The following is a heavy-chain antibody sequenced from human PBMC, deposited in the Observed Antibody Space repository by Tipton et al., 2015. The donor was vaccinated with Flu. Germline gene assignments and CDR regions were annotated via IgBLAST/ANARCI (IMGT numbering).Heavy chain of an antibody. V-gene: IGHV4-38-2*02. D-gene: IGHD1-26*01. CDR3: ARALNSGREYTFDI. CDR2: IIQSGNA. Sequence: LRLSCTVSGYFISSGYYWGWIRQSPGTGLQWIATIIQSGNAYYNPSLRSRVTISVDTTKNLFSLNLSSVTATDAAVYYCARALNSGREYTFDIWGRGTVVTVSS. J-gene: IGHJ3*02. CDR1: GYFISSGYY.